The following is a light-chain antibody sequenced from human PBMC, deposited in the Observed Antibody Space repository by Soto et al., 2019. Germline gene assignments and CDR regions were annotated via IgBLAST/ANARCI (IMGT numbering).Light chain of an antibody. V-gene: IGLV1-40*01. CDR3: QSYDSSLSGRV. J-gene: IGLJ1*01. CDR2: GDT. Sequence: QSVLTQPPSVSGAPGQRVTICCTGTNSNIGAGYDVHWYQQLPGTAPKLLIYGDTNRPSGVPDRFSGSKSGTSASLAITGLQAEDEADYYCQSYDSSLSGRVFGTGTKLTVL. CDR1: NSNIGAGYD.